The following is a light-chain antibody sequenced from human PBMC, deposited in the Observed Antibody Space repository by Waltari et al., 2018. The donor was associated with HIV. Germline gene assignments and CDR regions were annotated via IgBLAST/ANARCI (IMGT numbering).Light chain of an antibody. CDR2: GNT. Sequence: QSVLTQPPSVSGAPGQRVTIPCTGSSPDIGADSDVNWYQHLPGTAPKLLIYGNTNRPSGVPDRFSGSKSGTSASLAITGLQAEDEADYFCQSCDRSLRGVFGTGTKVTV. J-gene: IGLJ1*01. CDR1: SPDIGADSD. CDR3: QSCDRSLRGV. V-gene: IGLV1-40*01.